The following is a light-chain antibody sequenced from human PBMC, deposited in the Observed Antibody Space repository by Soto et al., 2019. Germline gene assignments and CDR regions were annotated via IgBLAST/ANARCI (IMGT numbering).Light chain of an antibody. Sequence: DIQMTQSPSTLSASVGDRVTITCRASQSISRSLAWYQQKPGKAPNLLIFDASSLESGVPSRFSGSGCGTEFTLPISSLQPDDFVTYYCQQYSSCFLTFGPGTTVDIK. J-gene: IGKJ3*01. CDR1: QSISRS. V-gene: IGKV1-5*01. CDR2: DAS. CDR3: QQYSSCFLT.